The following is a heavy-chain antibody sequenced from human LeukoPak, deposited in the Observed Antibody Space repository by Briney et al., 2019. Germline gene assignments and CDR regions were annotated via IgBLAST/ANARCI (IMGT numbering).Heavy chain of an antibody. Sequence: SETLSLTCTVSGGSISSSSYYWGWIRQPPGKGLEWIGSIYYSGSTNYNPSLKSRVTISVDTSKNQFSLKLSSVTAADTAVYYCARARGYSYGYFDYWGQGTLVTVSS. V-gene: IGHV4-39*07. D-gene: IGHD5-18*01. CDR1: GGSISSSSYY. CDR2: IYYSGST. CDR3: ARARGYSYGYFDY. J-gene: IGHJ4*02.